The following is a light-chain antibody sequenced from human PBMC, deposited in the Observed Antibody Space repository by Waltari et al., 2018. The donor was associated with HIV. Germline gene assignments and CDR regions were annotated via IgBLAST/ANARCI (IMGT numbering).Light chain of an antibody. CDR2: AAS. V-gene: IGKV1-6*01. Sequence: AIQMTQSPSSLSASVGDRVTITCRASQGIRNDLGWYQQKPGKAPKFLIYAASSLHSGVPSRFSGNGSGTDFTLTISSLRPEDFATYYCLQDSNYPFTFGPGTKVDLK. CDR3: LQDSNYPFT. J-gene: IGKJ3*01. CDR1: QGIRND.